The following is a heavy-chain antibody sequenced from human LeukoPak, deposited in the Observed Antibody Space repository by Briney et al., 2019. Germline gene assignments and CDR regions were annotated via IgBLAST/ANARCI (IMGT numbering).Heavy chain of an antibody. J-gene: IGHJ4*02. CDR1: GYTFTGYY. D-gene: IGHD6-13*01. V-gene: IGHV1-2*02. CDR2: ISANSGDT. Sequence: GASVKVSCKASGYTFTGYYIHWVRQAPGRGLEWMGWISANSGDTIYAEKFHGRVTLTRDTSTGTAYMELNSLTYDDTAVYYCARDRWYAFDYWGQGTLVTVSS. CDR3: ARDRWYAFDY.